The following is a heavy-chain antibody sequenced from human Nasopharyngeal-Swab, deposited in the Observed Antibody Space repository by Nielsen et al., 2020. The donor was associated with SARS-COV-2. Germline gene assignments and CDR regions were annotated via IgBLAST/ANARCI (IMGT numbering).Heavy chain of an antibody. Sequence: ASVKVSCKASGYTLTGYYMHWVRQAPGQGLEWMGWNNHHSRGTKYAQKFQGRVTMTSDTSINTAYMKLRRLRSDDTAVYYCARGGWDLSEYFSHWGQGTLVTVSS. V-gene: IGHV1-2*02. CDR1: GYTLTGYY. CDR3: ARGGWDLSEYFSH. CDR2: NNHHSRGT. D-gene: IGHD1-26*01. J-gene: IGHJ1*01.